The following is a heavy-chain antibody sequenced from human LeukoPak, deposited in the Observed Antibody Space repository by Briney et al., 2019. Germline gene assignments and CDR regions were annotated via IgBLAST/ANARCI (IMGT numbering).Heavy chain of an antibody. V-gene: IGHV3-7*01. CDR2: IKQDGSEK. CDR1: GFTFSSYW. CDR3: ARLKAVAGSHYYFDY. J-gene: IGHJ4*02. Sequence: GGSLRLSCAASGFTFSSYWMSWVRQAPGKGLEWVANIKQDGSEKYYVDSVKGRFTISRDNAKNSLYLQMNSLRAEDTAVYYCARLKAVAGSHYYFDYWGQGTLVTVSS. D-gene: IGHD6-19*01.